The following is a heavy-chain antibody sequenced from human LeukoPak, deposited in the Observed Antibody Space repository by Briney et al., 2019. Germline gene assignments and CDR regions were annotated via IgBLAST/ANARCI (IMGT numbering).Heavy chain of an antibody. Sequence: ARSLRLSCAASGFTFSSYGMHWVRQAPGKGLEWVAVISYDGSNKYYADSVRGRFTTSRDNSKNTLYLQLNSLRSEDTAVYYCVRGLELDYWGQGTLVTVSS. CDR3: VRGLELDY. CDR2: ISYDGSNK. D-gene: IGHD1-1*01. CDR1: GFTFSSYG. J-gene: IGHJ4*02. V-gene: IGHV3-30*03.